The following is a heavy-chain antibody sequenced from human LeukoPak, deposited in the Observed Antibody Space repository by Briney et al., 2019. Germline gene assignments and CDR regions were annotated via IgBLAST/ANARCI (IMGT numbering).Heavy chain of an antibody. CDR3: ARGASYYDILTGVPPDY. D-gene: IGHD3-9*01. CDR1: GYTFTGYY. J-gene: IGHJ4*02. CDR2: INPNSGGT. V-gene: IGHV1-2*04. Sequence: ASVKVSCTASGYTFTGYYMHSVRQAPGQGLEWMGWINPNSGGTNYAQKFQGWVTMTRDTSISTAYMELSRLRSDDTAVYYCARGASYYDILTGVPPDYWGQGTLVTVSS.